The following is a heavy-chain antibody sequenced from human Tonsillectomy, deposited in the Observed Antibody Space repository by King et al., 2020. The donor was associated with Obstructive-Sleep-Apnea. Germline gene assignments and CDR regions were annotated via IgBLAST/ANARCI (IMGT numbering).Heavy chain of an antibody. CDR3: ARGRIGSSTDFDY. V-gene: IGHV4-34*01. J-gene: IGHJ4*02. Sequence: VQLQQWGAGLLKPSETLSLTCAVYGGSFSGYYWSWIRQPPGKGLEWIGEINHSGSTNYNPSLKSQVTISVDTSKNQFSLQLSSVTAADTAVYYCARGRIGSSTDFDYWGQGTLVTVSS. D-gene: IGHD6-13*01. CDR1: GGSFSGYY. CDR2: INHSGST.